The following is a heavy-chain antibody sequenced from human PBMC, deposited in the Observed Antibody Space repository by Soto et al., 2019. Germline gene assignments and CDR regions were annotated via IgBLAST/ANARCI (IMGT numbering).Heavy chain of an antibody. CDR1: GYTFTDYY. CDR3: ARDPIGGGAPYYCDY. J-gene: IGHJ4*02. CDR2: INPYTGGT. D-gene: IGHD3-16*01. V-gene: IGHV1-2*02. Sequence: QVQLVQSGAELQKPGASVKVSCKASGYTFTDYYMHWVRQATGQGLEWLGWINPYTGGTNDAHKSRDRVTLTRDTSIRTAYLDLSRLTSDDRAVYYWARDPIGGGAPYYCDYWGQGTLVTASS.